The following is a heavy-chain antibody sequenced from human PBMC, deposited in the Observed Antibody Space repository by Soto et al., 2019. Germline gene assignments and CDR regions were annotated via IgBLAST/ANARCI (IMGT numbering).Heavy chain of an antibody. J-gene: IGHJ6*01. CDR1: GFTFSIYW. D-gene: IGHD1-26*01. V-gene: IGHV3-74*01. CDR2: IDNAGSSA. CDR3: TRVGGSVSGMDV. Sequence: GVSLRLSCAASGFTFSIYWMHWVRQAPGKGPVWVSRIDNAGSSARYADSVKGRFTISRDNAKNTVYLQMNSLRAEDTAVDYCTRVGGSVSGMDVWGQGTPVTVSS.